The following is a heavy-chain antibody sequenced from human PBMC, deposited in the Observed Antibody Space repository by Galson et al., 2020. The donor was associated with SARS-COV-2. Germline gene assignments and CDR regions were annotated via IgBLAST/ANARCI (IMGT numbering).Heavy chain of an antibody. CDR1: GFTFSSYA. CDR2: ISYDGSNK. Sequence: TGGSLSLSCAASGFTFSSYAMHWVRQAPGKGLEWVAVISYDGSNKYYADSVKGRFTISRDNSKNTLYLQMNSLRAEDTAVYYCARDAGVLFDYWGQGTLVTVSS. D-gene: IGHD3-10*01. J-gene: IGHJ4*02. V-gene: IGHV3-30-3*01. CDR3: ARDAGVLFDY.